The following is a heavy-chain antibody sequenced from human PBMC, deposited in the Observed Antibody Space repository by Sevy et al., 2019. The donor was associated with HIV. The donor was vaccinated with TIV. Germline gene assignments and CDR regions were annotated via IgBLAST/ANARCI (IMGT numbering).Heavy chain of an antibody. CDR1: GGSISSSRHY. CDR2: RFYSGGA. Sequence: SETLSLTCNVSGGSISSSRHYWGWVRQSPGKSLEWIGSRFYSGGAYYNPSLQSRVTMSVDTSKNQFSLNVNSVTAADTAVYYCARHPLGNWFDLWGQGILVTVSS. CDR3: ARHPLGNWFDL. J-gene: IGHJ5*02. D-gene: IGHD3-16*01. V-gene: IGHV4-39*01.